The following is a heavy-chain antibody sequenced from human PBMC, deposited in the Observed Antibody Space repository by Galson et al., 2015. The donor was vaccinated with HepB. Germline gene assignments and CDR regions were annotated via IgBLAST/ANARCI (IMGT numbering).Heavy chain of an antibody. CDR2: IFHSGFT. Sequence: TLSLTCAVSGDPISSRNWWSWVRQPPGKGLEWIGDIFHSGFTNYNPSLKSRVTIAIDWSKNHFSLHLTSVTAADTAMYFCATQRDYSDPNWFGPWGHGTLITVSS. J-gene: IGHJ5*02. V-gene: IGHV4-4*01. D-gene: IGHD4-17*01. CDR3: ATQRDYSDPNWFGP. CDR1: GDPISSRNW.